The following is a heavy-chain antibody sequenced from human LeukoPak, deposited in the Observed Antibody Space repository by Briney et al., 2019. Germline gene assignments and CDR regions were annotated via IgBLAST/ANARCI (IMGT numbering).Heavy chain of an antibody. D-gene: IGHD1-7*01. J-gene: IGHJ6*03. CDR3: ARVKGDNWNYVLGYYMDV. Sequence: PSETLSLTCTVSGGSISSSSYYWGWIRQPPGKGLEWIVSIYYSGSTYYNPSLKSRVTISVDTSKNQFPLKLSSVTAADTAVYYCARVKGDNWNYVLGYYMDVWGKGTTVTVSS. CDR1: GGSISSSSYY. CDR2: IYYSGST. V-gene: IGHV4-39*06.